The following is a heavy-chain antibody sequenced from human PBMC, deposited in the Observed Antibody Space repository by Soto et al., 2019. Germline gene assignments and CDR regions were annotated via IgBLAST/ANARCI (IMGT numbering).Heavy chain of an antibody. J-gene: IGHJ6*02. V-gene: IGHV5-10-1*01. D-gene: IGHD3-16*01. Sequence: PGESLKISCKGSGYSFTSYWISWVRQMPGKGLEWMGRIDPSDSYTNYSPSFQGHVTISADKSISTAYLQWSSLKASDTAIYYCAKQGGYYYYGMDAWGQGTTVTVSS. CDR2: IDPSDSYT. CDR1: GYSFTSYW. CDR3: AKQGGYYYYGMDA.